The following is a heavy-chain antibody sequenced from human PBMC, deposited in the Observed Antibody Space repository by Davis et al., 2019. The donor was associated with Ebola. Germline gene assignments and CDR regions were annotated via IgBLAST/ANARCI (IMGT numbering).Heavy chain of an antibody. J-gene: IGHJ5*02. CDR2: FDPEDNEI. CDR3: ARCSPPGWFDP. D-gene: IGHD3-10*02. V-gene: IGHV1-24*01. CDR1: GYIFTELS. Sequence: ASVKVSCKVSGYIFTELSIHWVRQAPGQGLEWMGNFDPEDNEIIYAHKFEGRVTMTEDTSTSTAYMELRSLRSDDTAVYYCARCSPPGWFDPWGQGTLVTVFS.